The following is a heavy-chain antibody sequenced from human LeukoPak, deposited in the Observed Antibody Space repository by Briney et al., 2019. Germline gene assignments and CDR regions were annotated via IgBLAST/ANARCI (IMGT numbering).Heavy chain of an antibody. CDR2: FDPEDGET. CDR3: AAELYSGTYGRCCSFAF. Sequence: AASVKVSCKVSGYTLTELSMHWVRQAPGKGLEWMGGFDPEDGETIYAQKFQGRVTMTRDMSTSTVYMELSSLRSEDTAVYYCAAELYSGTYGRCCSFAFWGQGTQVTVS. J-gene: IGHJ4*02. V-gene: IGHV1-24*01. D-gene: IGHD1-26*01. CDR1: GYTLTELS.